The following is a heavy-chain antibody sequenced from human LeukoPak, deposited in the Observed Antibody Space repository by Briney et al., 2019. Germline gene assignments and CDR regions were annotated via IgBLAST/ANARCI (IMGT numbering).Heavy chain of an antibody. CDR2: IRRKSDGGTA. V-gene: IGHV3-15*01. CDR1: GFTFSNAW. J-gene: IGHJ5*02. D-gene: IGHD3-22*01. Sequence: GGSLRLSCAASGFTFSNAWMSWVRQAPGKGLEWVGRIRRKSDGGTADYAAPVKGRFTISRDDSKNTLYLQMNSLKTEDTAVYYCTTVGLDYYDSSGYPRGDWFDPWGQGTLVTVSS. CDR3: TTVGLDYYDSSGYPRGDWFDP.